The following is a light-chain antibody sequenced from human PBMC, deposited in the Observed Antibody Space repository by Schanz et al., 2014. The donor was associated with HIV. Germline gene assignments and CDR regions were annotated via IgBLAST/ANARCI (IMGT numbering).Light chain of an antibody. CDR1: SGHSSYA. CDR2: LNSDGSH. Sequence: PVLTQSPSASASLGASVKLTCTLSSGHSSYAIAWHQQQPEKGPRFLMNLNSDGSHSKGDGIPDRFPGSSSGAERYLTISSLQSEDEADYYCQTWDTGIVVFGGGTKLTVL. J-gene: IGLJ2*01. CDR3: QTWDTGIVV. V-gene: IGLV4-69*01.